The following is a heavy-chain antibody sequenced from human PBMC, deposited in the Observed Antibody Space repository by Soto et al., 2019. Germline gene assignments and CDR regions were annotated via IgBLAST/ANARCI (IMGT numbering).Heavy chain of an antibody. J-gene: IGHJ6*03. D-gene: IGHD3-3*01. Sequence: GGSLRLSCAASGFTFSSYDMHWVRQATGKGLEWVSAIGTAGDTYYPGSVKGRFTISRENAKNSLYLQMNSLRAGDTAVYYCARSLWSGRTSSADPIGDYYMDVWGKGTTVTVSS. CDR1: GFTFSSYD. CDR2: IGTAGDT. CDR3: ARSLWSGRTSSADPIGDYYMDV. V-gene: IGHV3-13*01.